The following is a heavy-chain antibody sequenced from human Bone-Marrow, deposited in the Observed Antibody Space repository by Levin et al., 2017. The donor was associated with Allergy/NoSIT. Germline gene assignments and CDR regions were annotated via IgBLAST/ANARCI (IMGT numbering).Heavy chain of an antibody. V-gene: IGHV4-39*07. CDR3: ARDRGSSGWVDY. Sequence: ESLKISCTVSGGSISSSSYYWGWSRQPPGKGLEWIGSIHYSGSTYYNPSLKSRVTISVDTSKNQFSLKMSSVTAADTAVYYCARDRGSSGWVDYWGQGTLVTVSS. J-gene: IGHJ4*02. CDR1: GGSISSSSYY. CDR2: IHYSGST. D-gene: IGHD6-19*01.